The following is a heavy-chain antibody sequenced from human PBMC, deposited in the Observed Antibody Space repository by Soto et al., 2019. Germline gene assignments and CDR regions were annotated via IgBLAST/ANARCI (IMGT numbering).Heavy chain of an antibody. D-gene: IGHD2-2*01. CDR3: ARDVRTSSRTRVRGYYYYGMDV. CDR1: GYSFTDYH. CDR2: INPNSGGT. Sequence: ASVKVSCKASGYSFTDYHIHWVRQAPGQGLEWMGWINPNSGGTNYAQKFQGWVTMTRDTSISTAYMELSRLRSDDTAVYYCARDVRTSSRTRVRGYYYYGMDVWGQGTTVTVSS. V-gene: IGHV1-2*04. J-gene: IGHJ6*02.